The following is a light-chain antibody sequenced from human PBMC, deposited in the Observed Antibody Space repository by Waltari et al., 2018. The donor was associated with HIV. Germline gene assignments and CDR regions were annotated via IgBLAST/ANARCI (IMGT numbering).Light chain of an antibody. V-gene: IGLV2-23*02. CDR1: SSDVGGYNY. Sequence: QSALTQPASVSGSPGQSITISCTGTSSDVGGYNYVSWYQQHPGKAPKLMIYDINKRPSGVSNLFSGSKSGNTASLTISGVQAEDEADYYCCSHAGTTTLVFGGGTKLTVL. CDR3: CSHAGTTTLV. CDR2: DIN. J-gene: IGLJ2*01.